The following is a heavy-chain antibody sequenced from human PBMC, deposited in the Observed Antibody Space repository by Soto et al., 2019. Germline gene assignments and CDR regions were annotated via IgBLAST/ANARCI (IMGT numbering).Heavy chain of an antibody. V-gene: IGHV3-33*01. Sequence: QVHLVESGGGVVQPGRSLRLSCAASGFTLSVFGMHWVRQAPGKGLEWVAVMWTDGNKEYYADSVKGRFTISRDSSKNTLDLQMNSLRAEDTAIYYCARSNYGDYEGRDAFDIWGPGTMLTVSS. CDR1: GFTLSVFG. CDR3: ARSNYGDYEGRDAFDI. D-gene: IGHD4-17*01. J-gene: IGHJ3*02. CDR2: MWTDGNKE.